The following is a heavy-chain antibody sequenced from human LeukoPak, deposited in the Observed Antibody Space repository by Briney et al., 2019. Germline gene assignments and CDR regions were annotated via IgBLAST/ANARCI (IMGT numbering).Heavy chain of an antibody. J-gene: IGHJ5*02. Sequence: GGSLRLSCAASGFTFSSYSMNWVRQAPGKGLEWVGRIRSNSDGGTIDYAAPVKGRFTLSRDDSKDTLYLQMNSLQTEDTAVYYCATDFYDSTWGQGTLVTVSS. D-gene: IGHD3-22*01. CDR3: ATDFYDST. CDR2: IRSNSDGGTI. V-gene: IGHV3-15*07. CDR1: GFTFSSYS.